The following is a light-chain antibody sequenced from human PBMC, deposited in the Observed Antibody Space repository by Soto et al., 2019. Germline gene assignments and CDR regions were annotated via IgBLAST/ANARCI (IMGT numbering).Light chain of an antibody. Sequence: EIVMTQSPATLSVSPGEAATLSCRASQNIRSNLAWYQQKCGQSPRLLIYGASIRATGIPARFGDSGSATGFSLSIILLQSEDFAVYYCQHCENRPPTYTFSQATKRAI. CDR1: QNIRSN. J-gene: IGKJ2*01. V-gene: IGKV3D-15*03. CDR3: QHCENRPPTYT. CDR2: GAS.